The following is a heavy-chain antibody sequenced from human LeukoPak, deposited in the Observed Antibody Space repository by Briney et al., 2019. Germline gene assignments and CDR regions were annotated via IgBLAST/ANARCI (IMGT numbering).Heavy chain of an antibody. J-gene: IGHJ4*02. D-gene: IGHD6-13*01. CDR1: GFTFSSYA. V-gene: IGHV3-23*01. Sequence: PGGSLRLSCAASGFTFSSYAMSWVRQAPGKGLEWVSAISGSGGSTYYADSVKGRFTISRDNSKNTLYLQMSSLRAEDTAVYYCATKNPGSWYGPFDYWGQGTLVTVSS. CDR3: ATKNPGSWYGPFDY. CDR2: ISGSGGST.